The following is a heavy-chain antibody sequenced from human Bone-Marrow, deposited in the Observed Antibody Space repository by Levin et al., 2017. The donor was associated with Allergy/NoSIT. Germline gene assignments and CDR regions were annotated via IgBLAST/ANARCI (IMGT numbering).Heavy chain of an antibody. CDR2: MTPTTDDT. J-gene: IGHJ4*02. V-gene: IGHV1-8*02. CDR3: ARIGSNHNFDS. D-gene: IGHD1-14*01. Sequence: ASVKVSCKASGHTFDTYDINWVRQAPGQGLEWLGWMTPTTDDTEVALNFQGRITLTRDTSTKTVFMEVSGLRSDDTAVYYCARIGSNHNFDSWGQGTLVTVSS. CDR1: GHTFDTYD.